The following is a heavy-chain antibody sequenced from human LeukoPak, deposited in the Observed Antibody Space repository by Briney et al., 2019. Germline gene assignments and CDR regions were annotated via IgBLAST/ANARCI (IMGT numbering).Heavy chain of an antibody. V-gene: IGHV1-8*01. J-gene: IGHJ4*02. Sequence: ASVKVSCKASGYTFTSYDINWVRQATGQGLEWMGWMNPNSGNTGYAQKFQGRVTMTRDTSISTAYMELSSLRSEDTAVYYCARGGIYTKGYYFDYWGQGTLVTVSS. CDR1: GYTFTSYD. CDR2: MNPNSGNT. CDR3: ARGGIYTKGYYFDY. D-gene: IGHD2-2*02.